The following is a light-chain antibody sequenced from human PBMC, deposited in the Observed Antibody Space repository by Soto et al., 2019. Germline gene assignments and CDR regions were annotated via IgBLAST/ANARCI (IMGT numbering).Light chain of an antibody. V-gene: IGKV3-15*01. Sequence: EMVMTQSPATLSVSPGERATLSCRASRSVSSTLAWYQQKPGQAPRLLIYAASTRATGIPARLSGSGSGTEFTLTISSLQSEDFAVYFCQQHNTWPWTFGQGTKVEIK. CDR3: QQHNTWPWT. CDR1: RSVSST. J-gene: IGKJ1*01. CDR2: AAS.